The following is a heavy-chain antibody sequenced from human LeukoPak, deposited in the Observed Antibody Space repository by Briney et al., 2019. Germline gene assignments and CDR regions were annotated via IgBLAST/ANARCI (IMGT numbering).Heavy chain of an antibody. V-gene: IGHV3-30-3*01. CDR1: GFTFSSYA. Sequence: GGSLRLSCAASGFTFSSYAMHWVRRAPGKGLEWVAVISYDGSNKYYADSVKGRFTISRDNSKNTLYLQMNSLRAEDTAVYYCARAVAAPGLYYYYYGMDVWGQGTTVTVSS. CDR3: ARAVAAPGLYYYYYGMDV. D-gene: IGHD6-19*01. CDR2: ISYDGSNK. J-gene: IGHJ6*02.